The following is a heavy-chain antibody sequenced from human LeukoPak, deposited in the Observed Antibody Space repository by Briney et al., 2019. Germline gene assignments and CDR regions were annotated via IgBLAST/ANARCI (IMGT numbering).Heavy chain of an antibody. V-gene: IGHV3-30-3*01. Sequence: GGSLRLSCAASGFTFRSFAMHWVRQAPGKGLEWVAVISYDGSNKYYADSVKGRFTISRDNSKNTLYLQMNSLRAEDTAVYYCARDRGNYGMDVWGQGTTVTVSS. CDR2: ISYDGSNK. J-gene: IGHJ6*02. D-gene: IGHD2-15*01. CDR1: GFTFRSFA. CDR3: ARDRGNYGMDV.